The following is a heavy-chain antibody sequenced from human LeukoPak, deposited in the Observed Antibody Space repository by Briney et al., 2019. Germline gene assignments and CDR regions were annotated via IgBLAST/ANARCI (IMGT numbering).Heavy chain of an antibody. CDR2: INPNSGGT. Sequence: ASVKVSCKASGYTFTGYYMHWVRQAPGQGLEWMGWINPNSGGTNYAQKFQGRVTMTRDTSISTACMELSRLRSDDTAVYYCARDSGDTAMGAGGYWGQGTLVTVSS. CDR1: GYTFTGYY. CDR3: ARDSGDTAMGAGGY. J-gene: IGHJ4*02. V-gene: IGHV1-2*02. D-gene: IGHD5-18*01.